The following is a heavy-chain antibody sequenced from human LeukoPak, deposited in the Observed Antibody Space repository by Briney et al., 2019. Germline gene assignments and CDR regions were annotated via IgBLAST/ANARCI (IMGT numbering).Heavy chain of an antibody. Sequence: ASVKVSCKASGYTFTSYGISWVRQAPGQGLEWMGWISAYNGNTNYAQKLQDRVTMTTDTSTSTAYMELRSLRSDDTAVYYCARTLGGNYVEMATGVDLWGRGTLVTVS. V-gene: IGHV1-18*01. CDR2: ISAYNGNT. CDR1: GYTFTSYG. CDR3: ARTLGGNYVEMATGVDL. D-gene: IGHD5-24*01. J-gene: IGHJ2*01.